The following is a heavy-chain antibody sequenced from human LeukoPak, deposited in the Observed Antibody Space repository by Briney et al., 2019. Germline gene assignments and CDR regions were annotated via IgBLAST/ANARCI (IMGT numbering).Heavy chain of an antibody. Sequence: GGSLRLSCAASGFTFSNYAVSWVRQAPGKGLEWVSAISGSGGGTYYAESVKGRFTISRDNSKNTLYLQMNSLRAEDTAVYYCAKQLGYCSDGSCYFPYWGQGTLVTVSS. V-gene: IGHV3-23*01. D-gene: IGHD2-15*01. J-gene: IGHJ4*02. CDR2: ISGSGGGT. CDR1: GFTFSNYA. CDR3: AKQLGYCSDGSCYFPY.